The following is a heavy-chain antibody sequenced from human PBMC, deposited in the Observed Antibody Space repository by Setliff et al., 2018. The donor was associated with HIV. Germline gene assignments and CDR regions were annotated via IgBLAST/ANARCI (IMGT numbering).Heavy chain of an antibody. CDR2: INGGNGNT. CDR3: ARPAYSSTWVDWYFDL. D-gene: IGHD6-13*01. Sequence: ASVKVSCKASGYTFTRYNIHWVRQAPGQRLEWMGWINGGNGNTKYSQKFQDRVTITRDTSANTAYLELSGLRSEDTALYYCARPAYSSTWVDWYFDLWGRGMLVTVSS. V-gene: IGHV1-3*01. J-gene: IGHJ2*01. CDR1: GYTFTRYN.